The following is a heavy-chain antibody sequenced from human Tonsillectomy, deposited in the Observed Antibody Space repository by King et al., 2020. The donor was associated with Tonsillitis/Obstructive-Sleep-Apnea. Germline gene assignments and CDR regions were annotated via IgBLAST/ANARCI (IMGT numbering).Heavy chain of an antibody. V-gene: IGHV4-39*01. CDR3: ARQPYPDEAFDI. CDR1: GGSISSSSYY. Sequence: QLQESGPGLVKPSETLSLTCTVSGGSISSSSYYWGWIRQPPGKGLEWIGSIYYSGSTYYNPSLNSRVTISVDTSKNQFSLKLSSVTAADTAVYYCARQPYPDEAFDIWGQGTMVTVSS. J-gene: IGHJ3*02. D-gene: IGHD3-16*01. CDR2: IYYSGST.